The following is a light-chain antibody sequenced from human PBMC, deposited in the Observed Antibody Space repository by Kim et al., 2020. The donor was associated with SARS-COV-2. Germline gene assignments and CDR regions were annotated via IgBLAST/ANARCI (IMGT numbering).Light chain of an antibody. J-gene: IGLJ1*01. Sequence: LGQTVRITCQGDSLRSDYASWYQQKTGQAPVLVIYGKNNRPSGIPDRFSGSSSGNTASLTITGAQAEDEADYYCNSRDSSGNHPDVFGTGTKVTVL. CDR3: NSRDSSGNHPDV. CDR2: GKN. V-gene: IGLV3-19*01. CDR1: SLRSDY.